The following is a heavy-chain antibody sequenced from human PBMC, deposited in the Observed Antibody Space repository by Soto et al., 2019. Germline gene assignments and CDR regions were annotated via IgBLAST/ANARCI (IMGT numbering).Heavy chain of an antibody. J-gene: IGHJ3*02. Sequence: EVQLVESGGGLVQPGGSLRLSCAASGFTFSSYSMNWVRQAPGKGLEWVSPISSSSSYIYYADSVKGRFTISRDNVKNSLYLQMNSLRAEDTAVYYCARDRRVYDDFWSGYYTGLSDIWGQGTMVTVSS. D-gene: IGHD3-3*01. CDR3: ARDRRVYDDFWSGYYTGLSDI. CDR1: GFTFSSYS. CDR2: ISSSSSYI. V-gene: IGHV3-21*01.